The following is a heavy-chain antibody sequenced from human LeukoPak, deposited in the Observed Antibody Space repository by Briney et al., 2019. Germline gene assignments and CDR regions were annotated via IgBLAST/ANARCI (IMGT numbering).Heavy chain of an antibody. V-gene: IGHV3-72*01. CDR3: SRDATGDH. J-gene: IGHJ4*02. CDR1: GFTFSDHY. CDR2: SRNRAKSYTT. Sequence: GGSLRLSCAVSGFTFSDHYMDWVRQAPGKGLEWVGRSRNRAKSYTTDYAASEKGRFTISRDDSKSTLYLQMNSLETEDTAAYYCSRDATGDHWGQGTLVSVSS.